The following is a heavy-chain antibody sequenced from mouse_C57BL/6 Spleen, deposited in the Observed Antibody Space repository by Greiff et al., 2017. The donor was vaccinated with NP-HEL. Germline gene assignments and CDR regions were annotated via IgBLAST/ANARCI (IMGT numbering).Heavy chain of an antibody. D-gene: IGHD2-2*01. J-gene: IGHJ4*01. Sequence: DVKLQESGPGLVKPSQSLSLTCSVTGYSITSGYYWNWIRQFPGNKLEWMGYISYDGSNNYNPSLKNRISITRDTSKNQFFLKLNSVTTEDTATYYCARGGYYHAMDYWGQGTSVTVSS. V-gene: IGHV3-6*01. CDR1: GYSITSGYY. CDR2: ISYDGSN. CDR3: ARGGYYHAMDY.